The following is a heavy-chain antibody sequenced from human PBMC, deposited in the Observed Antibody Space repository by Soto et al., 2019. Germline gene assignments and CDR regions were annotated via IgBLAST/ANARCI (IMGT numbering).Heavy chain of an antibody. Sequence: GGSLRLSCAASGFTFSNHAMNWVRQAPGKGLEWLSAISGNANDIYYADSVKGRFTISRDSSTNTVFLQMNSLRAEDTALYYCAKKRSGSWSMGCFDSWGQGTPVTVSS. J-gene: IGHJ4*02. CDR3: AKKRSGSWSMGCFDS. V-gene: IGHV3-23*01. CDR2: ISGNANDI. CDR1: GFTFSNHA. D-gene: IGHD3-16*01.